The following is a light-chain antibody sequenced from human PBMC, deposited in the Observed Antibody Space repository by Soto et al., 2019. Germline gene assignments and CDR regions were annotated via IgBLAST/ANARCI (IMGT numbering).Light chain of an antibody. Sequence: DIRLTQSPSSLSASVGDTVTLTCRARQSVDNYLKWYQQKPGKAPGLLIYAASTLQSGVPSRCSGSGSGTDFSLTISRLRPEDFATYYCQQELRPPLTFGPGTKVDIK. V-gene: IGKV1-39*01. CDR1: QSVDNY. J-gene: IGKJ3*01. CDR3: QQELRPPLT. CDR2: AAS.